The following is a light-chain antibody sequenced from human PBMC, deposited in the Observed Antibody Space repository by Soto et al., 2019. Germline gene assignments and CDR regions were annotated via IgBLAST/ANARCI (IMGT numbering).Light chain of an antibody. CDR1: SSDFGGYNY. CDR2: EVN. CDR3: SSYTSSSVV. Sequence: QSALTQPASVSGSPGQSITISCTGTSSDFGGYNYVSWYQQHPGKAPKLMIYEVNNRPSGVSNRFSGSKSGNTASLSISGLQAEDEADYYCSSYTSSSVVFGGGTKVTVL. V-gene: IGLV2-14*01. J-gene: IGLJ2*01.